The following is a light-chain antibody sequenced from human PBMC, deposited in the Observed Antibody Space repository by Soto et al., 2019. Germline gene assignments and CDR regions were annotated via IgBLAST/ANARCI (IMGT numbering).Light chain of an antibody. CDR2: GTS. V-gene: IGKV1D-16*01. CDR3: QQDDNFPPT. Sequence: DVQMTQSPSSLSASVGDIASSTCRASQSVRNWLAWYHQKPGKAPKSLIYGTSTLQNGVPSRFTGSGSGTDFTLTIKSLQPEDFGTYDCQQDDNFPPTFGGGTTVEI. J-gene: IGKJ4*01. CDR1: QSVRNW.